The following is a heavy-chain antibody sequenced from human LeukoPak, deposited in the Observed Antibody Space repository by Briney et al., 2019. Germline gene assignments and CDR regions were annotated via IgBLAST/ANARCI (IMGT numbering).Heavy chain of an antibody. D-gene: IGHD3-10*01. CDR1: GFTFSDYY. J-gene: IGHJ5*02. CDR2: IYYSGST. Sequence: GSLRLSCAASGFTFSDYYMSWIRQAPGKGLEWIGSIYYSGSTYYNPSLKSRVTISVDTSKNQFSLKLSSVTAADTAVYYCARHLLLWFGETFLNWFDPWGQGTLVTVSS. CDR3: ARHLLLWFGETFLNWFDP. V-gene: IGHV4-39*01.